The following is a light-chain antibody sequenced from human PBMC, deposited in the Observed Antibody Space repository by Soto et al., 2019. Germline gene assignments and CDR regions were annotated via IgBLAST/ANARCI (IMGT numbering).Light chain of an antibody. CDR2: GAS. CDR3: QQYES. J-gene: IGKJ4*01. Sequence: EIVLTQSPGTLSLSPGERATLSCRASQSVSSSYLARYQQKPGQAPRLLIYGASSRATGIPDRFSGSGSGTDFTLTISRLGPEDFAVYYCQQYESFGGGTKVEIK. CDR1: QSVSSSY. V-gene: IGKV3-20*01.